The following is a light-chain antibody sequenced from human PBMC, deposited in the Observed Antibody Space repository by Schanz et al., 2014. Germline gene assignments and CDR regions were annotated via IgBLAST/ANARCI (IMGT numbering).Light chain of an antibody. CDR2: GAS. CDR3: QQYNDWPLT. J-gene: IGKJ2*01. V-gene: IGKV3-20*01. Sequence: EIVLTQSPGTLSLSPGERATLSCRASQSVTNNHLAWYQQKFGQAPRLLIYGASSRATGIPDRISGSGSGTHFTLTISRLEPEDFAVYYCQQYNDWPLTFGQGTKLEIK. CDR1: QSVTNNH.